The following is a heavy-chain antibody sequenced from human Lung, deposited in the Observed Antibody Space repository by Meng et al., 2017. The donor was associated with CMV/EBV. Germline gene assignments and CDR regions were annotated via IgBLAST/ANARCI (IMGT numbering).Heavy chain of an antibody. CDR2: IYYSGRT. J-gene: IGHJ6*02. D-gene: IGHD2-8*01. CDR3: ARDRDSPVWHQNGMAV. V-gene: IGHV4-59*01. Sequence: GSLRLXCTVSGGTISDYYWSWVRLPPGKGLEWIGNIYYSGRTNQNSSLKSRVTISIDASKNQFSLRLTSVTAADTAVYYCARDRDSPVWHQNGMAVWGQGTTVTVSS. CDR1: GGTISDYY.